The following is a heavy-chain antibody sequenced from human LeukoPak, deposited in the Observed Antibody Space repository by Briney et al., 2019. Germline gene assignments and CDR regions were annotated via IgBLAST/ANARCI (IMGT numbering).Heavy chain of an antibody. J-gene: IGHJ4*02. CDR3: ARELVVPAATGPDY. V-gene: IGHV4-34*01. CDR1: GGSFSGYY. Sequence: SETLSLTCAVSGGSFSGYYWTWIRQPPGKGLEWIGEINHSGSANYNPSLMSRVTISLDTSKNQFSLKLSSVTAADTAVYYCARELVVPAATGPDYWGQGTLVTVSS. CDR2: INHSGSA. D-gene: IGHD2-2*01.